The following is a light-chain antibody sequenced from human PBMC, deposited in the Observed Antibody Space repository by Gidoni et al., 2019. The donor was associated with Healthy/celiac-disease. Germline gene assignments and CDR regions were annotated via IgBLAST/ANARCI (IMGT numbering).Light chain of an antibody. CDR2: AAS. CDR1: QSISSY. J-gene: IGKJ1*01. Sequence: DIQMTQSPSSLSASVGDRVTITCRASQSISSYLNWYQQKPGKAPKLLIYAASSLQSGVPSRFSGSGSGTDFTLTISSLQPEDFATYYCQQSYSTPQTFGQRPKVEIK. V-gene: IGKV1-39*01. CDR3: QQSYSTPQT.